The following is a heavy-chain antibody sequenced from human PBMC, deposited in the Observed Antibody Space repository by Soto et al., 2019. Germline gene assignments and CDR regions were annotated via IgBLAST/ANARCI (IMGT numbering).Heavy chain of an antibody. CDR3: ARSLRFGEEATLGWFDP. V-gene: IGHV1-69*02. D-gene: IGHD3-10*01. CDR2: IIPILGIA. CDR1: GGTFSSYT. Sequence: QVQLVQSGAEVKKPGSSMKVSCKASGGTFSSYTISWVRHAPGQGLERMGRIIPILGIANYAQKFQGRVTITADKSTSTAYMELSSLRSEDTAVYYCARSLRFGEEATLGWFDPWGQGTLVTVSS. J-gene: IGHJ5*02.